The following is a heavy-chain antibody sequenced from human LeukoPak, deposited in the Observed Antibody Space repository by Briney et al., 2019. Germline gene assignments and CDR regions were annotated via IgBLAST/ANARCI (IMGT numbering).Heavy chain of an antibody. CDR3: ATSLSRTYSSSWYSVY. V-gene: IGHV1-8*01. CDR2: MNPNSGNA. Sequence: ASVKVSCKASGYTFTTSDINWVRQAPGQGLQWMGWMNPNSGNAVYAQKFQGRVTMTRSTSINTAYMELRSLRSDDTAVYYCATSLSRTYSSSWYSVYWGQGTLVTVSS. CDR1: GYTFTTSD. J-gene: IGHJ4*02. D-gene: IGHD6-13*01.